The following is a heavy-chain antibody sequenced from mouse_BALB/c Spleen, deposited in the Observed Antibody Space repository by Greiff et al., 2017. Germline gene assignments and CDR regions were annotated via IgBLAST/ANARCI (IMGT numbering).Heavy chain of an antibody. J-gene: IGHJ4*01. Sequence: EVQGVESGGGLVKPGGSLKLSCAASGFTFSSYTMSWVRQTPEKRLEWVAYISNGGGSTYYPDTVKGRFTISRDNAKNTLYLQMSSLKSEDTAMYYCARRGYAMDYWGQGTSVTVSS. CDR1: GFTFSSYT. CDR3: ARRGYAMDY. V-gene: IGHV5-12-2*01. CDR2: ISNGGGST.